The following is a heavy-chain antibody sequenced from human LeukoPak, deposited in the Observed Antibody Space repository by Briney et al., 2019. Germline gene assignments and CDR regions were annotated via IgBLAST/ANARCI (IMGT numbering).Heavy chain of an antibody. Sequence: SETLSLTCTVSGGSISSGGYYWSWIRQHPGKGLEWIVYIYYSGSTYYNPSLKSRVTISVDTSKNQFSLKLSSVTAADTAVYYCAREGLIAAAGLDAFDIWGQGTMVTVSS. CDR1: GGSISSGGYY. D-gene: IGHD6-13*01. J-gene: IGHJ3*02. CDR3: AREGLIAAAGLDAFDI. CDR2: IYYSGST. V-gene: IGHV4-31*03.